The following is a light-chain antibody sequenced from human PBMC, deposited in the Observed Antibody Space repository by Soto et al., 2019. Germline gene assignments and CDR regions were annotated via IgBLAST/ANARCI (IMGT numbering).Light chain of an antibody. CDR1: QSVSSN. J-gene: IGKJ2*01. V-gene: IGKV3-15*01. Sequence: EIVMTQSPATLSVSPGERATLSCRASQSVSSNLAWYQQKPGQAPRLLIYGASTRATGIPARFSGSGSGTEFTLTISSLQSEDVAVYYCQQYNNLPYTFRQGTKLEIK. CDR2: GAS. CDR3: QQYNNLPYT.